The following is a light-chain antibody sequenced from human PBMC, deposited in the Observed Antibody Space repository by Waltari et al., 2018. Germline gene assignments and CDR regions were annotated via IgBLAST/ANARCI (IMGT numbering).Light chain of an antibody. CDR2: EVS. J-gene: IGLJ3*02. CDR1: SIDVGGYNY. Sequence: QSALTQPASVSGSPGQSITISCTGTSIDVGGYNYVSWDQQHPGNAPKLMIYEVSNRPSGVSNRFSGSKSGNTASLTISGLQAEDESDYYCSSYTTGSAWVFGGGTKLTVL. CDR3: SSYTTGSAWV. V-gene: IGLV2-14*01.